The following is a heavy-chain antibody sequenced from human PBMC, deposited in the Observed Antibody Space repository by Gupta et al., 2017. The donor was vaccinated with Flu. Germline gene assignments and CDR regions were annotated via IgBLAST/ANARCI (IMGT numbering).Heavy chain of an antibody. Sequence: GLEWMGGIIPIFGTANYAQKFQGRVTITADESTSTAYMELSSLRSEDTAVYYCARDRKSRAGPDYYHYYMDVWGKGTTVTVSS. J-gene: IGHJ6*03. CDR3: ARDRKSRAGPDYYHYYMDV. CDR2: IIPIFGTA. D-gene: IGHD3-10*01. V-gene: IGHV1-69*01.